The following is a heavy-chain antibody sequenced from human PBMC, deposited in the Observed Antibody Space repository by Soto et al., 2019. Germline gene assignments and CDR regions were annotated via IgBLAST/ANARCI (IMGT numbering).Heavy chain of an antibody. D-gene: IGHD6-13*01. J-gene: IGHJ3*02. CDR2: TYSGGTT. Sequence: WGALIVSCASSDFTFSIYAMSWARQAPGKGLECVSVTYSGGTTYYADSVKGRFSISRGNSKNTVYLQMNSLRAEDTAVYYCARAGGSSSWYEHAFDIWGQGTLVTVSS. CDR1: DFTFSIYA. CDR3: ARAGGSSSWYEHAFDI. V-gene: IGHV3-53*01.